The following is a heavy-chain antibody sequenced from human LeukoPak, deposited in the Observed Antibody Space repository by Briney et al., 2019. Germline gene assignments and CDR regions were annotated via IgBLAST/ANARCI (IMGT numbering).Heavy chain of an antibody. Sequence: ASVTVSCTASGYTFTGYYIHWVRQAPGQGLEWMGWISAYNGNTNYAQKLQGRVTMTTDTSTSTAYMELRSLRSDDTAVYYCARDLKSYDFWSGYYFRYYYYGMDVWGQGTTVTVSS. J-gene: IGHJ6*02. D-gene: IGHD3-3*01. CDR2: ISAYNGNT. CDR1: GYTFTGYY. V-gene: IGHV1-18*04. CDR3: ARDLKSYDFWSGYYFRYYYYGMDV.